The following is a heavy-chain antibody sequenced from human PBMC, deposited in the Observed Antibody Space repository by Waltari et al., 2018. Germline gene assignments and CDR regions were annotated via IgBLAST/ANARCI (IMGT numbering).Heavy chain of an antibody. CDR2: IYYSGST. CDR3: ARQGGYDILTGYYEDYYGMDV. V-gene: IGHV4-39*01. CDR1: GGSISSCSYY. Sequence: QLQLQESGPGLVKPSETLSLTCTVSGGSISSCSYYWGWIRQPREKGRGWIGSIYYSGSTYYNPSLKRRGTISVDTSKNQFSLKLSSVTAADTALYYCARQGGYDILTGYYEDYYGMDVWGQGTTVTVSS. J-gene: IGHJ6*02. D-gene: IGHD3-9*01.